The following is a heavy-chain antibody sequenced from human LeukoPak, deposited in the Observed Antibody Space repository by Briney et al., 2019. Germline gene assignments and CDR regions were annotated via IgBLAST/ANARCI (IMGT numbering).Heavy chain of an antibody. CDR1: GGSFSGYY. Sequence: SETLSLTCAVYGGSFSGYYWSWIRQPPGKGLEWIGEINHSGSTNYNPSLKSRVTISVDTSKNQFSLKLSSVTAADTAVYYCARHAARRYCSSTSCYRAPFDIWGQGTMVTVSS. CDR2: INHSGST. V-gene: IGHV4-34*01. J-gene: IGHJ3*02. D-gene: IGHD2-2*01. CDR3: ARHAARRYCSSTSCYRAPFDI.